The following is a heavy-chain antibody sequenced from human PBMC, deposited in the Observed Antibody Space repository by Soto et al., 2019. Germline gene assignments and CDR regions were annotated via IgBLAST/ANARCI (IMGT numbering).Heavy chain of an antibody. Sequence: SVKVSCKASGGTFSSYAISWVRQAPGQGLEWMGGIIPIFGTANYAQKFQGRVPITADESTSTAYMELSSLRSEDTAVYYCARGGCSSTSWYEDYYYGMDVWGQGTTVTVSS. CDR1: GGTFSSYA. CDR2: IIPIFGTA. V-gene: IGHV1-69*13. CDR3: ARGGCSSTSWYEDYYYGMDV. D-gene: IGHD2-2*01. J-gene: IGHJ6*02.